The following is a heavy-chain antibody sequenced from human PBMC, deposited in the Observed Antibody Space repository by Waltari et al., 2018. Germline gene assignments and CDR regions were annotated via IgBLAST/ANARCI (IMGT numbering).Heavy chain of an antibody. CDR3: ARIILAFDI. D-gene: IGHD3-10*01. J-gene: IGHJ3*02. V-gene: IGHV3-7*01. CDR2: IKQDGSEK. CDR1: GFTFRRYW. Sequence: EVQLVESGGGLVRPGGSLRLYCAASGFTFRRYWMNWVRQAPGEGREWVANIKQDGSEKYYVDSVKGRFTISRDNAKNSLYLQMNSLRAEDTAVYYCARIILAFDIWGQGTMVTVSS.